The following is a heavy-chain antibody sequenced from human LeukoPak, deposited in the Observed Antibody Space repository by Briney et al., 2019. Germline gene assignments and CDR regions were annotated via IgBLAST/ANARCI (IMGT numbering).Heavy chain of an antibody. Sequence: GGSLRLSCAASEFTFSSYSMNWVRQAPGKGLEWVSYITNSGNSKSYADSVKGRFTISRDNAKNTLYLQMNSLRAEDTAVYYCARAARADCTSPTCHSWLAPWGQGTQVTVSS. V-gene: IGHV3-48*04. CDR2: ITNSGNSK. CDR1: EFTFSSYS. J-gene: IGHJ5*02. CDR3: ARAARADCTSPTCHSWLAP. D-gene: IGHD2/OR15-2a*01.